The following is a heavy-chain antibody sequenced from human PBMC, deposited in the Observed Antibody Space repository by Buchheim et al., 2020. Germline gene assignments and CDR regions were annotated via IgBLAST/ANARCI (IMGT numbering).Heavy chain of an antibody. D-gene: IGHD3-16*02. CDR1: GFSVCDKY. V-gene: IGHV3-66*02. CDR2: TYSGGTT. CDR3: VSSDRELSADY. Sequence: VQLVESGGGLVQPGGSLRLSCAASGFSVCDKYMSWIRQAPGKGLQWLSVTYSGGTTYSAASVKGRFTFSRDNSKNTLYLQMNSLRPEDTAMYYCVSSDRELSADYWGQGTL. J-gene: IGHJ4*02.